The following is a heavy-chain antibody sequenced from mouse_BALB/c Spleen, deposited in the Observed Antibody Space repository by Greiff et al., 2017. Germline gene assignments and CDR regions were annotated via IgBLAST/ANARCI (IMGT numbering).Heavy chain of an antibody. J-gene: IGHJ4*01. D-gene: IGHD2-10*02. CDR3: ARKEYGNYLYAMDY. CDR2: ISSGGSYT. CDR1: GFTFSSYA. V-gene: IGHV5-9-4*01. Sequence: EVKLMESGGGLVKPGGSLKLSCAASGFTFSSYAMSWVRQSPEKRLEWVAEISSGGSYTYYPDTVTGRFTISRDNAKNTLYLEMSSLRSEDTAMYYCARKEYGNYLYAMDYWGQGTSVTVSS.